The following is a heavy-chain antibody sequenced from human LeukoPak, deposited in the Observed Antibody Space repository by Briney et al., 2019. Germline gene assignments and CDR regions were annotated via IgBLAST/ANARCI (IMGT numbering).Heavy chain of an antibody. Sequence: SETLSLTCAVYGGSFSGYYWSWIRQPPGKGLEWLGEINHSGSTNYNPSLKSRVTISVDTSKNQSSLKLSSVTAADTAVYYCASTPITYYYDSSGYYWGQGTLVTVSS. CDR3: ASTPITYYYDSSGYY. V-gene: IGHV4-34*01. D-gene: IGHD3-22*01. CDR1: GGSFSGYY. J-gene: IGHJ4*02. CDR2: INHSGST.